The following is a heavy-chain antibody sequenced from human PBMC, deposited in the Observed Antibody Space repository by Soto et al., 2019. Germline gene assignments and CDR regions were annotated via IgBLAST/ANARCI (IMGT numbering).Heavy chain of an antibody. D-gene: IGHD3-22*01. CDR2: FDPEDSET. Sequence: ASVKVSCKVSGYTLTELSMHWVRQAPGKGLEWMGGFDPEDSETIYAQKFQGRVTMTEDTSTDTAYMELSSLRSEDTAVYYCATNHYYDSSGYYWFDPWGQGTLVTVSS. CDR1: GYTLTELS. J-gene: IGHJ5*02. V-gene: IGHV1-24*01. CDR3: ATNHYYDSSGYYWFDP.